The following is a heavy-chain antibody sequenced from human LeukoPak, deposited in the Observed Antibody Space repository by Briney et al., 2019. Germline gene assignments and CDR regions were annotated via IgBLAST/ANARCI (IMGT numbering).Heavy chain of an antibody. Sequence: GASVKVSCKASGYTFTGYYMYWVRQAPGQGHEWMGRINPNSGGTDYAQNFQGRVTMTRDTSISTAYMELSRLRSDDTAVYYCARGYCSGGTCYLVENWFDPWGQGTLVTVSS. V-gene: IGHV1-2*06. J-gene: IGHJ5*02. CDR3: ARGYCSGGTCYLVENWFDP. D-gene: IGHD2-15*01. CDR1: GYTFTGYY. CDR2: INPNSGGT.